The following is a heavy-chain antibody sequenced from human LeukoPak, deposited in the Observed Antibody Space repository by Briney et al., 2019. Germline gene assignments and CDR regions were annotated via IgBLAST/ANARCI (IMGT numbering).Heavy chain of an antibody. Sequence: SETLSLTCTVSGDSINSGSYYWSWIRQPAGKGLEWIGRIYTSGSTNYNPSLKSRVTISVDTSKNQFSLKLSSVTAADTAVYYCARVLFVKDYYGSGSYEYFDYWGQGTLVTVSS. CDR1: GDSINSGSYY. CDR3: ARVLFVKDYYGSGSYEYFDY. CDR2: IYTSGST. V-gene: IGHV4-61*02. D-gene: IGHD3-10*01. J-gene: IGHJ4*02.